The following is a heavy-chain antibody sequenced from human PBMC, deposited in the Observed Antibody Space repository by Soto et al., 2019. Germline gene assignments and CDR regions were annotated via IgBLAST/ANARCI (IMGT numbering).Heavy chain of an antibody. D-gene: IGHD2-2*01. CDR1: GGSFSGYY. V-gene: IGHV4-34*01. J-gene: IGHJ6*02. Sequence: QVQLQQWGAGLLKPSETLSLTCAVNGGSFSGYYWSWIRQPPGRGLEWIGEINHSGRTNLNPSLTRRVNPSVDTSKNLFSLRLSSVTAADTAVYYCARGPRCINTACSNDYYHFGLDVWGQGTTVTVSS. CDR3: ARGPRCINTACSNDYYHFGLDV. CDR2: INHSGRT.